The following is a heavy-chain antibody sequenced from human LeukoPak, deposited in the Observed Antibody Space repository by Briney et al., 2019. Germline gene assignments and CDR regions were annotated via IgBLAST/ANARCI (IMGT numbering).Heavy chain of an antibody. J-gene: IGHJ6*03. V-gene: IGHV5-51*01. CDR3: ARTMYSSSWKYYMDV. Sequence: GESLKISCKGSGYSFTSYWIGWVRQMPGKGLEWMGIIYPGDSDTRYSPSFQGQVTISAHKSISTAYLQWSSLKASDTAMYYCARTMYSSSWKYYMDVWGKGTTVTVSS. CDR2: IYPGDSDT. D-gene: IGHD6-13*01. CDR1: GYSFTSYW.